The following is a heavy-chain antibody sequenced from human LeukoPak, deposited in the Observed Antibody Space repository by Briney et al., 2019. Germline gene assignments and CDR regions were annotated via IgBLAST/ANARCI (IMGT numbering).Heavy chain of an antibody. Sequence: GGSLRLSCEASGFIFSNYWMSWVRQAPGKGLEWVANIKHDGSEKYYVDSVKGRFTISRDNAKNSLYLQMNSLRAEDTAVYYCARVLGIVVVTVPYDYWGQGTLVTVPS. CDR2: IKHDGSEK. CDR3: ARVLGIVVVTVPYDY. J-gene: IGHJ4*02. D-gene: IGHD2-21*02. V-gene: IGHV3-7*03. CDR1: GFIFSNYW.